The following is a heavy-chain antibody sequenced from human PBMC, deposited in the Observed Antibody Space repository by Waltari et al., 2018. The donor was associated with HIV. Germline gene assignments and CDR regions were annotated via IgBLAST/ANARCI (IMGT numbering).Heavy chain of an antibody. CDR1: GGSISSSSYS. V-gene: IGHV4-39*01. Sequence: QLQLQESGPGLVKPSETLSLTCTVPGGSISSSSYSCGWIRPPPGKGLEWIGSIYYSGSTYYNPSLKSRVTISVDTSKNQFSLKLSSVTAADTAVYYCARHSLTYYYDSSGYSVAFDYWGQGTLVTVSS. D-gene: IGHD3-22*01. J-gene: IGHJ4*02. CDR2: IYYSGST. CDR3: ARHSLTYYYDSSGYSVAFDY.